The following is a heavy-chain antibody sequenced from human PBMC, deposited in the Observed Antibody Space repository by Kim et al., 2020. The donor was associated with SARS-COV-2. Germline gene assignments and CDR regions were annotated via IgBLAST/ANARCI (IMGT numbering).Heavy chain of an antibody. D-gene: IGHD6-13*01. CDR1: GGSISSYY. CDR3: ARNMRWGLAAAGHEDYYGMDV. V-gene: IGHV4-59*01. J-gene: IGHJ6*02. Sequence: SETLSLTCTVSGGSISSYYWSWIRQPPGKGLEWIGYIYYSGSTNYNPSLKSRVTISVDTSKNQFSLKLSSVTAADTAVYYCARNMRWGLAAAGHEDYYGMDVWGQGTTVTVSS. CDR2: IYYSGST.